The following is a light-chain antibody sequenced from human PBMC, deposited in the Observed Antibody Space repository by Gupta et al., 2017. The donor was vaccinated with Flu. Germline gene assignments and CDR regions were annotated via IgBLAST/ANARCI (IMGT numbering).Light chain of an antibody. CDR3: SSYTTSYTFV. V-gene: IGLV2-18*02. CDR1: GSDIGTYNR. Sequence: SVSGSPGQSVTISCTGTGSDIGTYNRVSWYRQPPGTAPKLIIYEVSNRPSGVPDRFSGSKSGNTASLTISGLQGEDEADYYCSSYTTSYTFVFGTGTTVTVI. CDR2: EVS. J-gene: IGLJ1*01.